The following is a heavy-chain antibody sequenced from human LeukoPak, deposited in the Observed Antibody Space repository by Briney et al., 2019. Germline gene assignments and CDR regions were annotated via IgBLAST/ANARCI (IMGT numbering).Heavy chain of an antibody. V-gene: IGHV3-53*01. Sequence: GGSLRLSCAASGFTFSSNYMSWVRQAPGKGLEWVSVIYSGGSTYYADSVKGRFTISRDNSKNTLYLQMNSLRAEDTAVYYCARDSSIIYDYALDVWGQGTTVTVSS. CDR3: ARDSSIIYDYALDV. D-gene: IGHD3-16*01. CDR2: IYSGGST. J-gene: IGHJ6*02. CDR1: GFTFSSNY.